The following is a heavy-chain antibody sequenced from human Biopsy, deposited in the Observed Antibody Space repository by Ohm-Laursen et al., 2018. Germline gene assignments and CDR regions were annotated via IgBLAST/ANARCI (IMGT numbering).Heavy chain of an antibody. CDR2: IYYSGST. D-gene: IGHD6-6*01. CDR3: ATSLPSHWGSAALEN. CDR1: GGSITSYY. V-gene: IGHV4-59*12. J-gene: IGHJ4*02. Sequence: SETLSLTCNVSGGSITSYYRSWIRRPPGKRLEWIGYIYYSGSTNYNPSLKSRVPISEDRSKNQFSLKLKSVTAADTAVYYCATSLPSHWGSAALENWGQGILVTVSS.